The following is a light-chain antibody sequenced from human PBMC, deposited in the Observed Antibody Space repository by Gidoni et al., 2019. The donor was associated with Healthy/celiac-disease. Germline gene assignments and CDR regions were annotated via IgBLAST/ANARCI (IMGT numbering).Light chain of an antibody. V-gene: IGKV1-39*01. CDR3: QQSYSTPIT. Sequence: DIQMTQSPSSLSASVGDRVTITCRASQSISSYLNGYQQKPGTAPKLLIYAASSLQSGVPARFSGSGPGKDCTLTISSLQHEDFATHYCQQSYSTPITFGQGTRLEIK. J-gene: IGKJ5*01. CDR2: AAS. CDR1: QSISSY.